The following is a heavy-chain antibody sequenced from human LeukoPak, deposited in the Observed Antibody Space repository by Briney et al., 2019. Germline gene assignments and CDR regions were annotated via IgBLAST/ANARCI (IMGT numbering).Heavy chain of an antibody. J-gene: IGHJ6*03. CDR2: IYTSGST. D-gene: IGHD3-22*01. V-gene: IGHV4-61*02. Sequence: PSETLSLTCTVSGGSISSGSYYWSWIRQPAGKGLEWIGRIYTSGSTNYNPSLKSRVTISVDTSKNQFSLKLSSVTAADTAVYYCAARLGVTYYYYYMDVWGKGTTVTISS. CDR3: AARLGVTYYYYYMDV. CDR1: GGSISSGSYY.